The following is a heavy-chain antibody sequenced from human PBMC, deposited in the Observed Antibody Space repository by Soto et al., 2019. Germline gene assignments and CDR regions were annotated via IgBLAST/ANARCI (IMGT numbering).Heavy chain of an antibody. D-gene: IGHD5-18*01. Sequence: QVQLVESGGGVVQPGRSLRLSCAASGFTFSSYGMHWVRQAPGKGLEWVAVIWYDGSNKYYVDSVKGRFTISRDNSKNTLYLQMNSLRAEDTAVYYCARDRASYDLTEWGQGTLVTVSS. CDR1: GFTFSSYG. V-gene: IGHV3-33*01. CDR3: ARDRASYDLTE. J-gene: IGHJ4*02. CDR2: IWYDGSNK.